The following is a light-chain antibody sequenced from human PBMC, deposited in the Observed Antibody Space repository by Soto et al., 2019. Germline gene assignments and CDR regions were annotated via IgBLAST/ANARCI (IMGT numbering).Light chain of an antibody. CDR2: DVS. J-gene: IGLJ2*01. V-gene: IGLV2-14*01. Sequence: QSALTQPASVSGSPGQSITISCTGTNSDVGAYNYVSWCQQHPGKAPKLIIYDVSNRPSGVSNRFSGSKSGNTASLTISGLQAEDEADYYCSSYTSSSTLVIFGGGTKLTVL. CDR1: NSDVGAYNY. CDR3: SSYTSSSTLVI.